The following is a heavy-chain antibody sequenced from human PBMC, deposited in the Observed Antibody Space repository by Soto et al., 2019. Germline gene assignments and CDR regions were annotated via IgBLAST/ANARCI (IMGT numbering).Heavy chain of an antibody. Sequence: PGGSLRLSCAASGFTFSSYSMNWVRQAPGKGLEWVSYISSSSTIYYADSVKGRFTISRDNAKNSLYLQMNSLRAEDTAVYYCARDNPQHWLTTDDAFDIWGQGTMVTVSS. D-gene: IGHD3-9*01. CDR3: ARDNPQHWLTTDDAFDI. CDR1: GFTFSSYS. CDR2: ISSSSTI. V-gene: IGHV3-48*01. J-gene: IGHJ3*02.